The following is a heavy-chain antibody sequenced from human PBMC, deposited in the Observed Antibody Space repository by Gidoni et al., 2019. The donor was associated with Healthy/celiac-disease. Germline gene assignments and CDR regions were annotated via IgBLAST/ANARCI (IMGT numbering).Heavy chain of an antibody. D-gene: IGHD3-22*01. V-gene: IGHV4-34*01. Sequence: QVQLQQWGAARFKPSETLSLTCAVDGGSFIGYYWSWIRQPTGKGLEWIGEINHSGSTNYTPSLKRRVTISVDTSKNQFSLKLSSVTAADTAVYYCARGQKMGGHSSGYHDYWGQGTLVTVSS. CDR1: GGSFIGYY. J-gene: IGHJ4*02. CDR3: ARGQKMGGHSSGYHDY. CDR2: INHSGST.